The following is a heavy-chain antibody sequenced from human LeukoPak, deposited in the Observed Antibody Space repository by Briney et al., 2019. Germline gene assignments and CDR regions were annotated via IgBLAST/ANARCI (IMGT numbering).Heavy chain of an antibody. J-gene: IGHJ4*02. D-gene: IGHD6-13*01. Sequence: GRSLRLSCAASGFTFSSYGMHWVRQAPGKGLEWVAVIWYDGSNKYYADSVKGRFTISRDNSKNTLYLQMNSLRAEDTAVYYCARDTRRSGVSAVGSYWGQGTLVTVSS. CDR3: ARDTRRSGVSAVGSY. CDR1: GFTFSSYG. CDR2: IWYDGSNK. V-gene: IGHV3-33*01.